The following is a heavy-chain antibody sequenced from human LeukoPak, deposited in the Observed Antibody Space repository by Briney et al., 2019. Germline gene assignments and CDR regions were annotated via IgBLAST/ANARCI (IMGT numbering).Heavy chain of an antibody. J-gene: IGHJ4*02. CDR1: GGSISNYY. CDR3: ASSHPLGSNNDYYTPFDY. Sequence: MPSETLSLTCTVSGGSISNYYWSWIRQPPGKGLEWIGYIYYSGDTNYNPSLKSRVTISVDTSKNQFSLKLTSVTAADTAVYYCASSHPLGSNNDYYTPFDYWGQGALVIVSS. D-gene: IGHD3-3*01. CDR2: IYYSGDT. V-gene: IGHV4-59*01.